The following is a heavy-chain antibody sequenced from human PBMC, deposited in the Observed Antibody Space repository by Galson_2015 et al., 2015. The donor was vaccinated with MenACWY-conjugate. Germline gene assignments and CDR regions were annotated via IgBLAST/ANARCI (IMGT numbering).Heavy chain of an antibody. D-gene: IGHD5-12*01. CDR1: GFIINNNY. CDR2: IYANGGT. CDR3: ARDRVTGYNGYEPACFDD. Sequence: SLRLSCAASGFIINNNYMSWVRQAPGKGLKWVSLIYANGGTYYADSVTGRFTISRDVSKNTLFLQMNSLRPEDTAVYYCARDRVTGYNGYEPACFDDWGQGTLVTVSP. V-gene: IGHV3-66*03. J-gene: IGHJ4*02.